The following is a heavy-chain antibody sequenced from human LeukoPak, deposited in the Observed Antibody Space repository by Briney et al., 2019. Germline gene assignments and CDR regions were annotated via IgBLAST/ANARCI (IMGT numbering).Heavy chain of an antibody. V-gene: IGHV1-2*02. D-gene: IGHD5-12*01. CDR1: GYTFTGYY. Sequence: ASVKVSCKASGYTFTGYYMHWVRQAPVQGLEWMGWINPNSGGTNYAQKFQGRVTMTRDTSISTAYMELSRLRSDDTAVYYCARDRGGYDSFDCWGQGTLVSVSS. CDR3: ARDRGGYDSFDC. CDR2: INPNSGGT. J-gene: IGHJ4*02.